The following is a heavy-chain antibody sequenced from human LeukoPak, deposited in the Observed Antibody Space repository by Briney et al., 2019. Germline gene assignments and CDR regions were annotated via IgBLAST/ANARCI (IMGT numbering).Heavy chain of an antibody. CDR1: GFTFSSYA. CDR2: ISGSGGST. V-gene: IGHV3-23*01. CDR3: AKFYEMAPGYFDY. D-gene: IGHD5-12*01. J-gene: IGHJ4*02. Sequence: GGSLRLSCAASGFTFSSYAMSWVRQAPGKGLEWVSAISGSGGSTYYADSVKGRFTISRDNSKNTLYLQMNSLRAEDTPVYYCAKFYEMAPGYFDYWGQGTLVTVSS.